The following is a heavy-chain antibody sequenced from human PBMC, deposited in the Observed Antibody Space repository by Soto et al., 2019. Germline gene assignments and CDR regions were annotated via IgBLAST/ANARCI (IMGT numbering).Heavy chain of an antibody. CDR3: ARDTRGIAAAGKGYYYYMDV. Sequence: EVQLVESGGGLVQPGGSLRLSCAASGFTVSSNYMSWVRQAPGKGLEWVSVIYSGGSTYYADSVKGRFTISRDNSKNTLYLQMNSLRAEDTAVYYCARDTRGIAAAGKGYYYYMDVWAKGPRSPSP. D-gene: IGHD6-13*01. CDR1: GFTVSSNY. V-gene: IGHV3-66*01. CDR2: IYSGGST. J-gene: IGHJ6*03.